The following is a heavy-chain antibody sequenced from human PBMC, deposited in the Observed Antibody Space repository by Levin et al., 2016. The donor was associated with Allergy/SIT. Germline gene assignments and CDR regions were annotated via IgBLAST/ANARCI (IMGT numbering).Heavy chain of an antibody. Sequence: ASVKVSCKASGYTFSSYDINWVRQAPGQGLEWMGWMNPNSGDTHSAQKFQGRVTMTRNTSISTAYVELSGLRSDDTAVYYCARVLVVPTSTEKYFDYWGQGTLVTVSS. CDR2: MNPNSGDT. D-gene: IGHD2-2*01. J-gene: IGHJ4*02. CDR3: ARVLVVPTSTEKYFDY. V-gene: IGHV1-8*01. CDR1: GYTFSSYD.